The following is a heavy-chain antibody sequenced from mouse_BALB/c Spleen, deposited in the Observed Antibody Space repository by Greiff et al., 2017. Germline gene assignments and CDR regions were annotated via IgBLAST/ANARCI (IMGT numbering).Heavy chain of an antibody. Sequence: DVQLVESGAELVKPGASVKLSCTASGFNIKDTYMHWVKQRPEQGLEWIGRIDPANGNTKYDPKFQGKATITADTSSNTAYLQLSSLTSEDTAVYYCARDLLRGVDYWGQGTTLTVSS. CDR2: IDPANGNT. V-gene: IGHV14-3*02. CDR1: GFNIKDTY. D-gene: IGHD2-10*01. J-gene: IGHJ2*01. CDR3: ARDLLRGVDY.